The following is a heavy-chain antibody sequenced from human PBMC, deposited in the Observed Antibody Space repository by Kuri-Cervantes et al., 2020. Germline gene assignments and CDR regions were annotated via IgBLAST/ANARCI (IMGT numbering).Heavy chain of an antibody. CDR1: GGTFSSYA. D-gene: IGHD4-17*01. CDR2: IIPIFGTA. Sequence: SVKVSCKASGGTFSSYAISWVRQAPGQGLEWMGGIIPIFGTANYAQKFQGRVTITADESTSTAYIELSSLRSEDTAVYYCATLKLRRSTVTTSYYYYGMDVWGQGTTVTVSS. J-gene: IGHJ6*02. V-gene: IGHV1-69*13. CDR3: ATLKLRRSTVTTSYYYYGMDV.